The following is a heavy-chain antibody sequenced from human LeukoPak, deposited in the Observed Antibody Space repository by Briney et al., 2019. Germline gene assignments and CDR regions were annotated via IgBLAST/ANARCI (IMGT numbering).Heavy chain of an antibody. CDR3: ACMIVATRNDY. J-gene: IGHJ4*02. Sequence: SETLSLTCAVSGGSISSGGYYWSWIRQHPGKGLEWIGYIYYSGSTYYNPSLKSRVTISVDTSKNQFSLKLSSVTAADTAVYYCACMIVATRNDYWGQGTLVTVSS. V-gene: IGHV4-31*11. CDR2: IYYSGST. CDR1: GGSISSGGYY. D-gene: IGHD5-12*01.